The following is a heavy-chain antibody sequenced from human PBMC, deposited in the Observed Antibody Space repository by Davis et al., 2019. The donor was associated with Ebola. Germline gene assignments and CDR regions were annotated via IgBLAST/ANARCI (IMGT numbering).Heavy chain of an antibody. CDR3: ASGWLPMT. V-gene: IGHV4-59*01. CDR1: GDSSSIYY. D-gene: IGHD5-12*01. J-gene: IGHJ4*02. Sequence: MPSETLSLTCTLSGDSSSIYYWSWIRQPPGKVLEWIGYVFHSGSSNYNPSLNGRSAISLDTSTKQFSLKLTSVTAEDTAVYYCASGWLPMTWGQGTLVTVSS. CDR2: VFHSGSS.